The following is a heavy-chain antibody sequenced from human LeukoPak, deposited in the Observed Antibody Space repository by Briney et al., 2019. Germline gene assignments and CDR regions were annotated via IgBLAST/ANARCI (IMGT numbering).Heavy chain of an antibody. CDR1: GFTFSSYW. CDR3: VRSRIGDYS. J-gene: IGHJ4*02. CDR2: IKQDGIDK. V-gene: IGHV3-7*01. Sequence: GGSLRLSCAASGFTFSSYWLHWVRQAPGKGLEWVANIKQDGIDKYYVDSVKGRFTISRDNAKNSMYLQMSGLRAEDTAVYYCVRSRIGDYSWGQGTLVSVSS. D-gene: IGHD4-17*01.